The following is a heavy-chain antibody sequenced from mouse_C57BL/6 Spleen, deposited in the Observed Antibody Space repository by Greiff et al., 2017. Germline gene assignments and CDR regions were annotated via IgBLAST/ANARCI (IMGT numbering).Heavy chain of an antibody. CDR2: ISSGGDYI. V-gene: IGHV5-9-1*02. CDR1: GFTFSSYA. D-gene: IGHD1-1*01. CDR3: TRPPNYYGSSPLGYFDV. Sequence: EVQGVESGEGLVKPGGSLKLSCAASGFTFSSYAMSWVRQTPEKRLEWVAYISSGGDYIYYADTVKGRFTISRDNARNTLYLQMSSLKSEDTAMYYCTRPPNYYGSSPLGYFDVWGTGTTVTVSS. J-gene: IGHJ1*03.